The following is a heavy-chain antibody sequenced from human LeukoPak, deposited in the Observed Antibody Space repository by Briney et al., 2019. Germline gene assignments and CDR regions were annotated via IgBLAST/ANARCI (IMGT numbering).Heavy chain of an antibody. CDR3: ARRRYSGSSQHFDY. CDR1: GFTFSDYY. D-gene: IGHD1-26*01. Sequence: GGSLRLSCAASGFTFSDYYMSWIRQAPGKGLEWVSYISSSGSTIYYADSVKGRFTISRDSAKNSLYLQMNSLRAEDTAVYYCARRRYSGSSQHFDYWGQGTLVTVSS. V-gene: IGHV3-11*04. J-gene: IGHJ4*02. CDR2: ISSSGSTI.